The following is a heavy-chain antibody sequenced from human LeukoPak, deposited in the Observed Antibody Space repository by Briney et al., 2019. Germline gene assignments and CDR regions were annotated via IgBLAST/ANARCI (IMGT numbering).Heavy chain of an antibody. CDR2: ISYDGSNK. Sequence: YPGGSLRLSCAASGFTFSSYGMHWVRQAPGKGLEWVAVISYDGSNKYYADSVKGRFTISRDNSKNTLYLQMNSLRAEDTAVYYCASLQLGNIPFDYWGQGTLVTVSS. CDR3: ASLQLGNIPFDY. D-gene: IGHD7-27*01. V-gene: IGHV3-30*03. J-gene: IGHJ4*02. CDR1: GFTFSSYG.